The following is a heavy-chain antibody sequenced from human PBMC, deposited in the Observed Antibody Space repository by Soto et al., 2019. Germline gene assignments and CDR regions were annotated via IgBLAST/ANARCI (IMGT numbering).Heavy chain of an antibody. CDR2: IWYDGRNK. D-gene: IGHD6-19*01. J-gene: IGHJ4*02. CDR3: ARDRYSSGWYDLDY. V-gene: IGHV3-33*01. CDR1: GFTFSSYG. Sequence: ESGGVVVQPGRSLRLSCAASGFTFSSYGMHWVRQSPGKGLWGVAVIWYDGRNKYYADSVKGRFTISRENSKNTLYLQVNSRRAEDTAVYYWARDRYSSGWYDLDYWGQGTLVTVSS.